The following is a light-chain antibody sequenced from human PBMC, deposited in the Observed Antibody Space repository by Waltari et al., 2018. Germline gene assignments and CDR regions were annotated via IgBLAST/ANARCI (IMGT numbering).Light chain of an antibody. V-gene: IGLV2-14*01. CDR1: SSDFGGYNY. CDR2: DVT. Sequence: QSALAQPASVSGSPGQSITISCTGTSSDFGGYNYVSWYQQHSGKAPKLMIYDVTKRPSGLSNRFSGSESGNPASLTISGLQAEDEADYFCSSNRVFGGGTKLTIL. CDR3: SSNRV. J-gene: IGLJ3*02.